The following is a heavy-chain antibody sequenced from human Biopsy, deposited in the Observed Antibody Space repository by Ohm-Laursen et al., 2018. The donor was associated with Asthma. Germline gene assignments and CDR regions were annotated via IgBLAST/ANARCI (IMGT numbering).Heavy chain of an antibody. J-gene: IGHJ3*02. V-gene: IGHV3-30*03. CDR3: ARQSGQDYGDSSGFDI. D-gene: IGHD3-22*01. Sequence: SLRLSCAASGFVFSQCSMHWVRQGPGKGLEWVALVSSDGHNKYYEDSVKGRFTISRDNSRNRLYLQINRLTVEDSAVYFCARQSGQDYGDSSGFDIWGQGTKVAVSS. CDR2: VSSDGHNK. CDR1: GFVFSQCS.